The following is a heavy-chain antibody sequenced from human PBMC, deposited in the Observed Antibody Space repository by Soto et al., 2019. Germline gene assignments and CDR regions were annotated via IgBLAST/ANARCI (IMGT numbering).Heavy chain of an antibody. J-gene: IGHJ5*02. Sequence: GESLQISCTGVGYSFTSYWIGWVRQMPGKGLEWMGTIYPGDSDTRYRPSFQGQVTISADKSITTAYLQWSSLKASDTAMYYCARGYCTTSICDPWFDPWGQGTLVTV. V-gene: IGHV5-51*01. CDR2: IYPGDSDT. CDR3: ARGYCTTSICDPWFDP. CDR1: GYSFTSYW. D-gene: IGHD2-8*01.